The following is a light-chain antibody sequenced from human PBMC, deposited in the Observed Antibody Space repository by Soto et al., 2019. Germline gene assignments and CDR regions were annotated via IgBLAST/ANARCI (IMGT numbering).Light chain of an antibody. V-gene: IGLV1-40*01. J-gene: IGLJ2*01. Sequence: QSVLTQPPSVSGAPGQRVTISCTGSSSNIGAGYDVHWYQQLPGTAPKLLISGNNNRPSGVPDRFSGSKSGTSASLAITGLQAEDEADYYCQSYDSSVSKVVFGGGTKRTVL. CDR1: SSNIGAGYD. CDR2: GNN. CDR3: QSYDSSVSKVV.